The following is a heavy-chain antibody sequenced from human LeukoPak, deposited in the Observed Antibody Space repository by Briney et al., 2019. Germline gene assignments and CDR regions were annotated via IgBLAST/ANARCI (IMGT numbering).Heavy chain of an antibody. V-gene: IGHV3-30*04. D-gene: IGHD6-19*01. CDR2: ISYDGSNK. CDR1: GFTFSSYA. J-gene: IGHJ1*01. Sequence: GRSLRLSRAASGFTFSSYAMHWVRQAPGKGLEWVAVISYDGSNKYYADSVKGRFTISRDNSKNTLYLQMNSLRAEDTAVYYCARDRVAVAGHQYFQHWGQGTLVTVSS. CDR3: ARDRVAVAGHQYFQH.